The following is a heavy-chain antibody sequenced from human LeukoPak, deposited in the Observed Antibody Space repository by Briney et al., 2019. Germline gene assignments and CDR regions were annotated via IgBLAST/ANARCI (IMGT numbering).Heavy chain of an antibody. CDR3: ARDLVSSSWLSANYYYYYGMDV. CDR1: GGSISSYY. CDR2: IYTSGST. J-gene: IGHJ6*02. Sequence: PSETLSLTCTVSGGSISSYYWSWIRQPAGKGLEWIGRIYTSGSTNYNPSLKSRVTMSVDMSKNQFSLKLSSVTAADTAVYYCARDLVSSSWLSANYYYYYGMDVWGQGTTVTVSS. V-gene: IGHV4-4*07. D-gene: IGHD6-13*01.